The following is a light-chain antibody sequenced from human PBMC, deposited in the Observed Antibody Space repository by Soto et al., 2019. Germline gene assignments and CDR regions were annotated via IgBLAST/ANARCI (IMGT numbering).Light chain of an antibody. V-gene: IGKV1-5*03. Sequence: DIQITQPPSTLSSSVRERFTITCRASRSVDLWLAWYQQKPGKAPKLLIYKASTLKSGVPSRFSGSGSGTEFTLTISSLQPDDFATYYCQHYNSYSEAFGQGTKVDI. CDR3: QHYNSYSEA. J-gene: IGKJ1*01. CDR2: KAS. CDR1: RSVDLW.